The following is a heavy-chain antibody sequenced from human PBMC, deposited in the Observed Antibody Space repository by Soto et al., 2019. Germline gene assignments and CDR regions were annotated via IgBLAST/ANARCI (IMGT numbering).Heavy chain of an antibody. CDR1: GFTFSSYA. CDR3: AKWHTYNYDSLAFSGFDC. D-gene: IGHD3-16*01. CDR2: ISGGDGSP. J-gene: IGHJ4*02. V-gene: IGHV3-23*01. Sequence: PGGSLRLSCAASGFTFSSYAMSWVRQAPGKGLEWVSAISGGDGSPSYADSVKGRFTISRDNSKNTLYLHMNSLRADDTAAYYCAKWHTYNYDSLAFSGFDCWGQGTPAPVSS.